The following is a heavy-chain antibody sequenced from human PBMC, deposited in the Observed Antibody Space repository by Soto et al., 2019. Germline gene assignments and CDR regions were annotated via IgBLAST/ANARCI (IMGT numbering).Heavy chain of an antibody. V-gene: IGHV1-69*02. Sequence: ASVKVSCKASGGTFSSYTISWVRQAPGQGLEWMGRIIPILGIANYAQKFQGRVTITADKSTSTAYMELSSLRSEDTAVYYCARSDRDYIWGSYRFSGAFDIWGQGTMVTVSS. CDR1: GGTFSSYT. CDR3: ARSDRDYIWGSYRFSGAFDI. D-gene: IGHD3-16*02. CDR2: IIPILGIA. J-gene: IGHJ3*02.